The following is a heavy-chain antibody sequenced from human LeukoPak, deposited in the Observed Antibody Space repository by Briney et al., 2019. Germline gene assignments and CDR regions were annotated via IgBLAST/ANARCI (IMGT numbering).Heavy chain of an antibody. J-gene: IGHJ4*02. CDR2: ISESGGNT. V-gene: IGHV3-23*01. D-gene: IGHD3-9*01. CDR1: GFTFNTYA. CDR3: VSDLRCSDWSVDD. Sequence: GGSLRLSCASSGFTFNTYAMTGVRQAPGKGLEWVSLISESGGNTNYADSVKGRFTISRDNSKNTLYLQMNSLRVEDTALYYCVSDLRCSDWSVDDWGQGTRVTVSS.